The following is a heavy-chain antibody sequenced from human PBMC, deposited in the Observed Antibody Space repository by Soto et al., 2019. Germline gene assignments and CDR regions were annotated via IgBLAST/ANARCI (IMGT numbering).Heavy chain of an antibody. J-gene: IGHJ6*02. D-gene: IGHD6-19*01. Sequence: SETLSLTCTVSGGSISSYYWSWIRQPPGKGLEWIGYIYYSGSTNYNPSLKSRVTISVDTSKNQFSLKLSSVTAADTAVYYCARGGVEAKWLARYLTSDYYYGMDVWGQGTTVTVSS. CDR2: IYYSGST. CDR1: GGSISSYY. V-gene: IGHV4-59*01. CDR3: ARGGVEAKWLARYLTSDYYYGMDV.